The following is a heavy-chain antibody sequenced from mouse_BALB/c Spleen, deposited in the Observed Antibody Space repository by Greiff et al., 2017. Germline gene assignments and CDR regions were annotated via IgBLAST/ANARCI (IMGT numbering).Heavy chain of an antibody. Sequence: VQLQQSGAELARPGASVKLSCKASGYTFTSYWMQWVKQRPGQGLEWIGAIYPGDGDTRYTQKFKGKATLTADKSSSTAYMQLSSLASEDSAVYYCARGEVPSFAYWGQGTLVTVSA. J-gene: IGHJ3*01. D-gene: IGHD5-1*01. CDR3: ARGEVPSFAY. CDR1: GYTFTSYW. V-gene: IGHV1-87*01. CDR2: IYPGDGDT.